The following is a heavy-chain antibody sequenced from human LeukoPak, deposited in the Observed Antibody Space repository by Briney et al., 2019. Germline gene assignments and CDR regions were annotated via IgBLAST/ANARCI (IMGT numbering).Heavy chain of an antibody. CDR1: GFTFSSYG. J-gene: IGHJ4*02. V-gene: IGHV3-30*18. D-gene: IGHD3-22*01. CDR2: ISYDGSNK. CDR3: AKDMRVDLGDYYFDY. Sequence: GRSLRLSCAASGFTFSSYGMHWVRQAPGKGLEWVAVISYDGSNKYYADSVKGRFTISRDNAKNSLYLQMNSLRAEDTALYYCAKDMRVDLGDYYFDYWGQGTLVTVSS.